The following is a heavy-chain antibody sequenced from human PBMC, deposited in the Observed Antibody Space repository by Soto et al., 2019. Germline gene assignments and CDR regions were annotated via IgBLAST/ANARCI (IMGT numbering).Heavy chain of an antibody. Sequence: GGSLRLSCAASGFTVSSNYMIWVRQAPGKGLEWVSIIYSGGTTYYADSVKGRFTISRDNSKNSLFLQMNSLRAEDTAVYYCSGCSGGACHQNYGMAVWGQGTTVTVSS. J-gene: IGHJ6*02. D-gene: IGHD2-15*01. CDR1: GFTVSSNY. V-gene: IGHV3-66*01. CDR3: SGCSGGACHQNYGMAV. CDR2: IYSGGTT.